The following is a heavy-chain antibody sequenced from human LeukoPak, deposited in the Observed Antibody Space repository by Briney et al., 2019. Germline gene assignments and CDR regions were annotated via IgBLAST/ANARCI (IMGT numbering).Heavy chain of an antibody. Sequence: SETLSLTCAVYGGSFSGYYWSWIRQPPGKGLEWIGEINHSGSTNYNPSLKSRVTISVDTSKNQFSLELSSVTAAETAVYYCARARGAYYGSGSYYPSSSYFDYWGQGTLVTVSS. D-gene: IGHD3-10*01. CDR2: INHSGST. CDR1: GGSFSGYY. V-gene: IGHV4-34*01. J-gene: IGHJ4*02. CDR3: ARARGAYYGSGSYYPSSSYFDY.